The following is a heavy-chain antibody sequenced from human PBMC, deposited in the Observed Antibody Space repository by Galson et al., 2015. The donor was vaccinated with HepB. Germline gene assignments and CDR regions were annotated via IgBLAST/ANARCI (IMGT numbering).Heavy chain of an antibody. Sequence: SLRLSCAASGFTFSSYAMSWVRQAPGKGLEWVSAISGSGGSTYYADSVKGRFTISRDNSKNTLYLQMNSLRAEDTAVYYCAKDQRLQLWFLDVWGQGTTVTVSS. D-gene: IGHD5-18*01. V-gene: IGHV3-23*01. CDR3: AKDQRLQLWFLDV. CDR1: GFTFSSYA. J-gene: IGHJ6*02. CDR2: ISGSGGST.